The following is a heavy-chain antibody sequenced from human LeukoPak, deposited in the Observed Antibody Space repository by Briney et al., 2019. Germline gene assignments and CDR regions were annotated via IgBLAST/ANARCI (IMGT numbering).Heavy chain of an antibody. J-gene: IGHJ4*02. CDR3: ARGSMTKAVPPNY. Sequence: GASVKVSCKASGYTFTGCYMHWVRQAPGQGLEWMGWINPNSGGTNYAQKFQGRVTMTRDTSISTAYMELSRLRSDDTAVYYCARGSMTKAVPPNYWGQGTLVTVSS. V-gene: IGHV1-2*02. D-gene: IGHD6-19*01. CDR1: GYTFTGCY. CDR2: INPNSGGT.